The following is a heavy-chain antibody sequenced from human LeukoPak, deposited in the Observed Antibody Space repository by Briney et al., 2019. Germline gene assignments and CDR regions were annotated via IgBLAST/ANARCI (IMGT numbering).Heavy chain of an antibody. CDR2: INWNGGGT. J-gene: IGHJ4*02. CDR3: ARWELSGRVMERLSWIDH. CDR1: GFTFDDFG. V-gene: IGHV3-20*04. Sequence: GGSLRLSCAASGFTFDDFGMTWVRQAPGKGLEWVSGINWNGGGTGYADSVKGRFTISRDNAKKILYLQMNSLRVEDTAVYYCARWELSGRVMERLSWIDHWGQGALVTVSS. D-gene: IGHD3-16*02.